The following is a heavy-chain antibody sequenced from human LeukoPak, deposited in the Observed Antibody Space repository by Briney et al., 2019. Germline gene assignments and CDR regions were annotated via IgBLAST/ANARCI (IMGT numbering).Heavy chain of an antibody. Sequence: GGSLRLSCAASGFIFSNYGMHWGRQAPGKRLEWVEVIWNDGSETFHADSVKGRFRIARENSKNILYLQMNSLRAEDTAVYFCARDMGRAWYGPPDYWGQGTLVTVSS. CDR3: ARDMGRAWYGPPDY. CDR2: IWNDGSET. D-gene: IGHD6-13*01. CDR1: GFIFSNYG. V-gene: IGHV3-33*01. J-gene: IGHJ4*02.